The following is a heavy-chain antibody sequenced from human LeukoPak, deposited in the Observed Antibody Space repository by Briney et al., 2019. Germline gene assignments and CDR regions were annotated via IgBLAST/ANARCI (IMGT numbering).Heavy chain of an antibody. D-gene: IGHD5-18*01. Sequence: SETLSLTCTVSGGSISSYYWSWIRQPPGKGLEWIGYIYYSGSTNYNPSLKSRVTISVDTSKNQSSLKLSSVTAADTAVYYCARGGYSYGYAYNWFDPWGQGTLVTVSS. J-gene: IGHJ5*02. CDR1: GGSISSYY. CDR3: ARGGYSYGYAYNWFDP. V-gene: IGHV4-59*12. CDR2: IYYSGST.